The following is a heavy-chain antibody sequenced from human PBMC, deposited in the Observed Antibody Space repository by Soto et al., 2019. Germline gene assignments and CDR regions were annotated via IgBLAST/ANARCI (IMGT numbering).Heavy chain of an antibody. J-gene: IGHJ4*02. CDR2: LNTGNGDT. V-gene: IGHV1-3*04. CDR1: GYTFTRFA. D-gene: IGHD1-26*01. CDR3: ARVGGVGDPYWDYYEY. Sequence: QVQFVQSGAEVKKPGASVKVSCVASGYTFTRFAIHWLRQAPGQNVEWMGWLNTGNGDTKYSQKFQGRVTITRDTSATTAYMELSSLISEDTAVYYCARVGGVGDPYWDYYEYWCQGSLVTVSS.